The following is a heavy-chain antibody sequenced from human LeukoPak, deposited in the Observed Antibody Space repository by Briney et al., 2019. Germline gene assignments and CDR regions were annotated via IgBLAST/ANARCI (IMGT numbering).Heavy chain of an antibody. Sequence: GRSLRLSCAASGFTFSSYGMHWVRQAPGKGLEWVAVIWYDGSNKYYADSVKGRFTISRDNSKNTLYLQMNSLRAEDTAVYYCAREFSGGDYLDYWGQGTPVTVSS. CDR1: GFTFSSYG. J-gene: IGHJ4*02. V-gene: IGHV3-33*01. CDR3: AREFSGGDYLDY. CDR2: IWYDGSNK. D-gene: IGHD3-10*01.